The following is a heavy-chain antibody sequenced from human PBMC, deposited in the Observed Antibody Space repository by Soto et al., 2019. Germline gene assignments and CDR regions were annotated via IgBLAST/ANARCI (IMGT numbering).Heavy chain of an antibody. CDR2: IKTNTEGGTA. Sequence: EAQLVESGGGLVKPGGSLRLTCAASGVTISNAFMTWVRQAPGKGLEFVGRIKTNTEGGTADCAAPMKGRCTISRDDTKNTLYLQMNSLNIEDTAVYYCTAHSRGWPFSSRSWGQGNLATVSS. D-gene: IGHD6-19*01. CDR1: GVTISNAF. V-gene: IGHV3-15*01. J-gene: IGHJ5*02. CDR3: TAHSRGWPFSSRS.